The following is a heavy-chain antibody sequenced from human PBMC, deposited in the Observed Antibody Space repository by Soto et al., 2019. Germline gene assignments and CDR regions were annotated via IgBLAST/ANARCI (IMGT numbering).Heavy chain of an antibody. CDR1: GFTFSDHY. CDR3: ARGADYDILTGYYGSDAFDI. CDR2: TRNRANSYTT. V-gene: IGHV3-72*01. D-gene: IGHD3-9*01. Sequence: GGSLRLSCAASGFTFSDHYMDWVRQAPGKGLEWVGRTRNRANSYTTEYAASVKGRFSISRDDSKNSLYLQMNSLTTEDTAMYYCARGADYDILTGYYGSDAFDIWGQGTMVTVSS. J-gene: IGHJ3*02.